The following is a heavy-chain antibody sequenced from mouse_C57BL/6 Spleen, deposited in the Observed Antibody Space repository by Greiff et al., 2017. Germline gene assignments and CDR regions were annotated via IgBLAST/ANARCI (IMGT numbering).Heavy chain of an antibody. V-gene: IGHV5-4*01. CDR1: GFTFSSYA. J-gene: IGHJ4*01. Sequence: EVQLVESGGGLVKPGGSLKLSCAASGFTFSSYAMSWVRQTPEKRLEWVATISDGGSYTYYPDNVQGRFTISRDNAKNNLYLQVSHLKTEDTAMDYCAKNDRTTMDYWGQGTSVTVAS. CDR2: ISDGGSYT. D-gene: IGHD2-13*01. CDR3: AKNDRTTMDY.